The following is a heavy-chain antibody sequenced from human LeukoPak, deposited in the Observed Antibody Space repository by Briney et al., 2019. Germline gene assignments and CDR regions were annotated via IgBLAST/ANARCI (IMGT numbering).Heavy chain of an antibody. Sequence: PGGSLRLSCAASGFTFSSYGMHWVRQAPGKGLEWVAVIWYDGSNKYYADSVKGRFTISRDNSKNTLYLQMNSLRAEDTAVYYCARHISDVVGGTVYYFDSWGQGTLVTVSS. D-gene: IGHD1-26*01. J-gene: IGHJ4*02. CDR2: IWYDGSNK. CDR1: GFTFSSYG. V-gene: IGHV3-33*01. CDR3: ARHISDVVGGTVYYFDS.